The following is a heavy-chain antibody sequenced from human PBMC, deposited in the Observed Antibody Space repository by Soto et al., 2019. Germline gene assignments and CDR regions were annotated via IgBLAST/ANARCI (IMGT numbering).Heavy chain of an antibody. Sequence: GGSLRLSCAASGFTFSSYAMHWVRQAPGKGLEWVAVISYDGSNKYYADSVKGRFTISRDNSKNTLYLQMNSLRAEDTAVYYCARDQSYYDSSGYLVYWGQGTLVTVSS. CDR3: ARDQSYYDSSGYLVY. D-gene: IGHD3-22*01. V-gene: IGHV3-30-3*01. J-gene: IGHJ4*02. CDR2: ISYDGSNK. CDR1: GFTFSSYA.